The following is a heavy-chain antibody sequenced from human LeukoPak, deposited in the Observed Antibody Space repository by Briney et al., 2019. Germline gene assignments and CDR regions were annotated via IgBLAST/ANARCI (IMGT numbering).Heavy chain of an antibody. Sequence: GGSLRVSCAASGFTFSNYAMTWVRQAPGKGLEWVSSIRGNGGNTYYADSVKGRFINFRDNSKNTLYLQMNSLRVEDTAIYYCAKALRAAPGTTPGDYWGQGTLVTVSS. CDR3: AKALRAAPGTTPGDY. CDR2: IRGNGGNT. CDR1: GFTFSNYA. V-gene: IGHV3-23*01. D-gene: IGHD6-13*01. J-gene: IGHJ4*02.